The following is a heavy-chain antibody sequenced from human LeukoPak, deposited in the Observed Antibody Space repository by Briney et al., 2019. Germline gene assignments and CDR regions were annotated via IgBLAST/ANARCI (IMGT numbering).Heavy chain of an antibody. CDR2: ISYDGSNK. CDR1: GFTFSSYD. Sequence: PGGSLRLSCAASGFTFSSYDMHWVRQAPGKGLEWVAVISYDGSNKYYADSVKGRFTISRDNSKNTLYLQMNSLRAEDTAVYYCAKPIESSSWYYYYGMDVWGQGTTVTVSS. D-gene: IGHD6-13*01. J-gene: IGHJ6*02. CDR3: AKPIESSSWYYYYGMDV. V-gene: IGHV3-30*18.